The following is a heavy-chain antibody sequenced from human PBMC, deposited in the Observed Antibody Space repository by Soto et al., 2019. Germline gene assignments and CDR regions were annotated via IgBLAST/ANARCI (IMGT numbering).Heavy chain of an antibody. D-gene: IGHD3-22*01. V-gene: IGHV3-23*01. Sequence: GGSLRLSCAASGFTFSSYAMSWVRQAPGKGLEWVSAISGSGGSTYYADSVKGRFTISRDNSKNTLYLQMNSLRAEDTAVYYCAKGVTMIVVVAAFDYWGQGTLVTVSS. CDR3: AKGVTMIVVVAAFDY. CDR1: GFTFSSYA. CDR2: ISGSGGST. J-gene: IGHJ4*02.